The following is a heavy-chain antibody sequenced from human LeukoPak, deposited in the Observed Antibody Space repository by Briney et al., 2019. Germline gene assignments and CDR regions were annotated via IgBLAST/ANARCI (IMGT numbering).Heavy chain of an antibody. Sequence: ASVKVSCKVSGYTLTELSMHWVRQATGQGLEWMGWMNPNSGNTGYAQKFQGRVTMTRNTSISTAYMELSSLRSEDTAVYYCARGILKYDFWSGYSYYFDYWGQGTLVTVSS. D-gene: IGHD3-3*01. CDR1: GYTLTELS. J-gene: IGHJ4*02. V-gene: IGHV1-8*01. CDR2: MNPNSGNT. CDR3: ARGILKYDFWSGYSYYFDY.